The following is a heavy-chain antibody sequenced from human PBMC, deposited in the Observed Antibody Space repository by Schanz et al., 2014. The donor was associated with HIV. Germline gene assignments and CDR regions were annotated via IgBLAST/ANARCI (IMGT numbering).Heavy chain of an antibody. CDR3: ARAKWPPRNRHFDF. Sequence: QVQLQQWGAGLLKPSETLSLTCAVYGSSVTYFYWSWIRQSPGKGLEWIAEVNHSGDANHNPSLKSRVPISLDTSKNQFSLKLASVTAADTAVYYCARAKWPPRNRHFDFWGQGNLVTVS. V-gene: IGHV4-34*02. J-gene: IGHJ4*02. CDR1: GSSVTYFY. D-gene: IGHD5-12*01. CDR2: VNHSGDA.